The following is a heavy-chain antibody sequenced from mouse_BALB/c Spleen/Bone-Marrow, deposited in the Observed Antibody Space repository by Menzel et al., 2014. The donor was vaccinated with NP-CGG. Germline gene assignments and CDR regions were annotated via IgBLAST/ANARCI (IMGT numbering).Heavy chain of an antibody. Sequence: VQLKESGGGLVQPGGSLRLSCATSGFTFTDYYMSWVRQPPGKALEWLGFIRNKANGYTTEYSASVRGRFTISRDSSQSILYLQMNTLRAEDSATYYCARDVQYDILWYFDVWGAGTTVTVSS. CDR3: ARDVQYDILWYFDV. J-gene: IGHJ1*01. CDR1: GFTFTDYY. CDR2: IRNKANGYTT. D-gene: IGHD2-10*02. V-gene: IGHV7-3*02.